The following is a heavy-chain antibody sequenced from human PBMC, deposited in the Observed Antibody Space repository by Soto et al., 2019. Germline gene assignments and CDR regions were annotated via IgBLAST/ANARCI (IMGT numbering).Heavy chain of an antibody. Sequence: GGSLRLSCEASGFSFKTSAMNWVRQTPEKGLEWVSVITGSGGTTYYADSVKGRFTISRDNSKNALYLQMSSLRADDTAVYYCAKAFGGGTGSYYYESDFRRHGTLVTVS. J-gene: IGHJ4*01. CDR2: ITGSGGTT. CDR1: GFSFKTSA. D-gene: IGHD3-22*01. V-gene: IGHV3-23*01. CDR3: AKAFGGGTGSYYYESDF.